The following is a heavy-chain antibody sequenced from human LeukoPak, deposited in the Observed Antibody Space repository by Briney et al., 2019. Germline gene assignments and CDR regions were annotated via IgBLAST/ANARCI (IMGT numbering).Heavy chain of an antibody. Sequence: ASVKVSCKASGYTFTSYDINWVRQATGQGLEWMGWMNPNSGNTGYAQKFQDRVTINRNTSISTAYMELSSLRSEDRAVYYCAREVYYDSSGYYNWGQGTLVTVSS. CDR2: MNPNSGNT. D-gene: IGHD3-22*01. V-gene: IGHV1-8*03. CDR3: AREVYYDSSGYYN. J-gene: IGHJ4*02. CDR1: GYTFTSYD.